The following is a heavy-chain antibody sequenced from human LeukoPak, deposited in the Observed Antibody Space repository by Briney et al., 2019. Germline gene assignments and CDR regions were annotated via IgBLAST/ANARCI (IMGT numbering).Heavy chain of an antibody. Sequence: GGSLRLSCAASGVMFNQYWMGWVRQAPGKGLQWVANIKTDGSEKYYVDSVKGRFTISRDNTKNSLYLQMNSLRAEDTAVYYCATYSSLNRREFQYWGQGTLLTVSS. CDR3: ATYSSLNRREFQY. J-gene: IGHJ1*01. V-gene: IGHV3-7*01. CDR2: IKTDGSEK. D-gene: IGHD3-22*01. CDR1: GVMFNQYW.